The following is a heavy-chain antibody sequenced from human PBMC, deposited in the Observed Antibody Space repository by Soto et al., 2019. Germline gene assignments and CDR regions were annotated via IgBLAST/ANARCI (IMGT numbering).Heavy chain of an antibody. CDR1: GYTFASYT. CDR2: ISAGNGNT. J-gene: IGHJ4*02. Sequence: ASVKVSCKASGYTFASYTLHWVRQAPGQRFEWLGWISAGNGNTKSSQKFQDRVTFDRNTSASTVSMELNSLRSEDTAIYYCATDSLDTHTAIFYYDSCGQGSLVTVYS. V-gene: IGHV1-3*01. D-gene: IGHD3-3*01. CDR3: ATDSLDTHTAIFYYDS.